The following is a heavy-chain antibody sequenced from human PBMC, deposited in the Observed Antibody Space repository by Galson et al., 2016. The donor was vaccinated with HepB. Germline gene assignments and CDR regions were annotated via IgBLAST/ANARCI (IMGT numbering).Heavy chain of an antibody. Sequence: SETLSLTCTVSAYSISSDYYWGWIRQPLGKGLDWIGMIAHAGITYYNPSLKRRVTISLDTSKNQFSLRPTSVTAADTAVYFCARSHPQGFRDGYYFFDSWGQGTLVTVSS. CDR1: AYSISSDYY. D-gene: IGHD5-24*01. CDR2: IAHAGIT. J-gene: IGHJ4*02. CDR3: ARSHPQGFRDGYYFFDS. V-gene: IGHV4-38-2*02.